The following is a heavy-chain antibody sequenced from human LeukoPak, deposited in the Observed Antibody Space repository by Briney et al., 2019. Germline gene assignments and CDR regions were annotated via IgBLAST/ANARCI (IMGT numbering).Heavy chain of an antibody. J-gene: IGHJ4*02. D-gene: IGHD6-6*01. CDR3: ARGTRGSSPVDY. CDR1: GGSISSGGYS. Sequence: SETLSLTCAVSGGSISSGGYSWSWIRQPPGKGLEWIGYIYHSGSTYYNPSLKSRVTISVDRSKNQFSLKLSSVTAADTAVYYCARGTRGSSPVDYWGQGTLVTVSS. CDR2: IYHSGST. V-gene: IGHV4-30-2*01.